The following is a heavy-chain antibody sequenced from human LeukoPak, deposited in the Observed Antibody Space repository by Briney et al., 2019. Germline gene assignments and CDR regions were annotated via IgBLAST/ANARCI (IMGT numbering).Heavy chain of an antibody. Sequence: PSETLSLTCAVYGGSFSSYYWGWIRQPPGKGLEWIGSIYYSGSTYYNPSLKSRVTISVDTSKNQFSLKLSSVTAADTAVYYCARQITIFGVVIQALDYWGQGTLVTVSS. D-gene: IGHD3-3*01. CDR1: GGSFSSYY. CDR3: ARQITIFGVVIQALDY. J-gene: IGHJ4*02. CDR2: IYYSGST. V-gene: IGHV4-39*01.